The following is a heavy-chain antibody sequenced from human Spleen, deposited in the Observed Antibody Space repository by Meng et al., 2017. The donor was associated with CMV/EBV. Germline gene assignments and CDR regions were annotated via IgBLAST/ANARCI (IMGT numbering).Heavy chain of an antibody. J-gene: IGHJ4*02. D-gene: IGHD2-15*01. CDR1: GFNLSTYW. V-gene: IGHV3-74*01. CDR2: INSDGSST. CDR3: AKDGGYYSSDY. Sequence: GGSLRLSCAASGFNLSTYWMHWVRQAPGKGPVWVSRINSDGSSTTHADSVKGRFSVSRDNARNTVYLQMNSLRAEDTAVYYCAKDGGYYSSDYWGLGTLVTVSS.